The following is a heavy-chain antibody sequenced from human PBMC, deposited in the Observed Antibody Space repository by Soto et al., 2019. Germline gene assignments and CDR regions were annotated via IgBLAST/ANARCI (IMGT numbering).Heavy chain of an antibody. Sequence: SETLSLTCTVSGGSISSCYWSWIRQPPGKGLEWIGYIYYSGSTNYNPSLKSRVTISVDTSKNQFSLKLSSVTAADTAVYYCAMAGRVAGTYYFDYWGQGTLVTVSS. CDR3: AMAGRVAGTYYFDY. J-gene: IGHJ4*02. D-gene: IGHD6-19*01. V-gene: IGHV4-59*01. CDR1: GGSISSCY. CDR2: IYYSGST.